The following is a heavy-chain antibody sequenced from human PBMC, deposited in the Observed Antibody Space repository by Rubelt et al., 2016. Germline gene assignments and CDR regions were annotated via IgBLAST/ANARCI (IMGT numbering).Heavy chain of an antibody. CDR2: IYSGGST. CDR3: ARGALPLGYSSQYYYYGMDV. J-gene: IGHJ6*02. Sequence: QVQLVESGGGVVQPGRSLRLSCAASGFTFSSYGMHWVRQAPGKGLVWVSVIYSGGSTYYADSVKGRFTISRDNSKNTLYLQMNSLRAEDTAVYYCARGALPLGYSSQYYYYGMDVWGQGTTVTVSS. D-gene: IGHD2-15*01. CDR1: GFTFSSYG. V-gene: IGHV3-NL1*01.